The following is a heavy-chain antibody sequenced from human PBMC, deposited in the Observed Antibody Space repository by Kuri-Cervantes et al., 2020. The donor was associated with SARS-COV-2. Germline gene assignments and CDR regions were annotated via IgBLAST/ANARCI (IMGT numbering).Heavy chain of an antibody. J-gene: IGHJ1*01. D-gene: IGHD1-26*01. Sequence: SCAVYGGSFSGYYWSWIRQPPGKGLEWIGEINYSGSTNYNPSLKSRVTISVDTSKNQFSLKLSSVTAADTAVYYCARVSDSGSPRHPYFQHWGQGTLVTVSS. CDR2: INYSGST. CDR3: ARVSDSGSPRHPYFQH. V-gene: IGHV4-34*01. CDR1: GGSFSGYY.